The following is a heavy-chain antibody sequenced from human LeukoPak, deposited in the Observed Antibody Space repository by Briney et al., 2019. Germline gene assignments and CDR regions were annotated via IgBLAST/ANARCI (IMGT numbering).Heavy chain of an antibody. J-gene: IGHJ4*02. Sequence: GGPLRLSCAASGFTFSSHRVNWVRHSPGGGLEGVVNIMQDGSSKYYVDSVRGRFTISRDNTKNSLYLQMNSLRAEDTAVYYCARDCYAPGSLDYWGQGTLVTVSS. CDR3: ARDCYAPGSLDY. V-gene: IGHV3-7*01. D-gene: IGHD3-10*01. CDR1: GFTFSSHR. CDR2: IMQDGSSK.